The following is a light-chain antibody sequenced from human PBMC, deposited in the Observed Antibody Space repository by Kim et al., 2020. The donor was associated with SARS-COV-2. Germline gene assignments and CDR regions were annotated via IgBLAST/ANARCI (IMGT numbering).Light chain of an antibody. CDR3: VAWDSSLAAWV. CDR2: RNN. J-gene: IGLJ3*02. Sequence: QTVTLTCTGNANNVGNEGAAWLQQHQGHPPKLLCYRNNNRPSGISERFSASRSGNTASLTISGLQPEDEADYYCVAWDSSLAAWVFGGGTQLTVL. CDR1: ANNVGNEG. V-gene: IGLV10-54*04.